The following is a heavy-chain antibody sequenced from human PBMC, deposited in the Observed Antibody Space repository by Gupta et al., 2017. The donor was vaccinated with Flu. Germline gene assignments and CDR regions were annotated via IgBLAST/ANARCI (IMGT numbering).Heavy chain of an antibody. J-gene: IGHJ3*01. D-gene: IGHD6-19*01. CDR1: GITFSNYG. CDR2: ISYDGLNK. CDR3: AKQRLWLEVRDAFDL. Sequence: QVQLVESGGGVVQPGRSLRLSCAASGITFSNYGMHWVRQAPGKGLEWVAVISYDGLNKDYAESIKGRFTISRDDSKSTLFLHMDSLRSEDTAVYYCAKQRLWLEVRDAFDLWGQGTLVTVSS. V-gene: IGHV3-30*18.